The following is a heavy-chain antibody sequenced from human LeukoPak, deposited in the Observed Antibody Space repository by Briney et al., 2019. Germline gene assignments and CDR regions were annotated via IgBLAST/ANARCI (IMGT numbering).Heavy chain of an antibody. CDR2: ISAYNGDT. V-gene: IGHV1-18*01. CDR3: ARDKEGATDYYYYGMDV. D-gene: IGHD1-26*01. CDR1: GYTFTSYG. J-gene: IGHJ6*02. Sequence: ASVKASCKASGYTFTSYGISWVRQAPGQGLEWMGWISAYNGDTNYAQKLQGRVTMTTDTSTSTAYMELRSLRSDDTAVYYCARDKEGATDYYYYGMDVWGQGTTVTVSS.